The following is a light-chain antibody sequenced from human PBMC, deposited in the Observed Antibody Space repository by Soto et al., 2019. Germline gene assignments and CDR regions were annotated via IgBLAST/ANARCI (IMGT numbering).Light chain of an antibody. CDR1: RSSIGSNT. Sequence: QSVLTQPPSASGTPGQRVTISCSGSRSSIGSNTVNWYQHLPGTAPKLLIYSNNHRPSGVPDRFSASKAGASASLAISGLQSEDEADYYCAAWDDSLNGLVFGGGTKLTVL. J-gene: IGLJ2*01. CDR3: AAWDDSLNGLV. V-gene: IGLV1-44*01. CDR2: SNN.